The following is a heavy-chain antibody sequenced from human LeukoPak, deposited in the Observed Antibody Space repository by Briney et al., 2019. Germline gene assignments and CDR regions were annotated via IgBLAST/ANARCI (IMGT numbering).Heavy chain of an antibody. CDR1: GFTFSRYS. V-gene: IGHV3-30*02. D-gene: IGHD6-13*01. J-gene: IGHJ4*02. Sequence: GGSLRLSCAASGFTFSRYSMNWVRQAPGKGLDWVAFVRDDGSSQKYAATVKGRFTISRDNAKNSLYLQMNSLRAEDTAVYYCARDDGKGSSSWWGQGTLVTVSS. CDR3: ARDDGKGSSSW. CDR2: VRDDGSSQ.